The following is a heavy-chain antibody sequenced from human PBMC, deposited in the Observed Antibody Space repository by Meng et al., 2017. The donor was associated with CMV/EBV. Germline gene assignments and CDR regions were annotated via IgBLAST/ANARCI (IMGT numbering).Heavy chain of an antibody. J-gene: IGHJ4*02. CDR3: ARESRMFDY. CDR2: IYPGDSDT. CDR1: GYSFTNYW. Sequence: MVSCKGSGYSFTNYWAAWVRQMPGKGLEWMGIIYPGDSDTRYSPSFQGQVTIPADKSISTAYLQWSSLKASDTAMYYCARESRMFDYWGQGTLVTVSS. V-gene: IGHV5-51*01.